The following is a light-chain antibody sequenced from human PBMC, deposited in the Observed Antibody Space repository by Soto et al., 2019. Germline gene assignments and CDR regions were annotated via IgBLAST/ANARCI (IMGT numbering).Light chain of an antibody. CDR2: KAS. V-gene: IGKV1-5*03. CDR1: QSISSW. CDR3: QQYKSDPWT. Sequence: DIQMTQSPSTLSASVGDRVTITCRASQSISSWLAWYQQKPGKAPKLLIYKASSVESGVPSRFSASGSGTEFTLTIRSLQPDEFATYYCQQYKSDPWTFGQGTKVEI. J-gene: IGKJ1*01.